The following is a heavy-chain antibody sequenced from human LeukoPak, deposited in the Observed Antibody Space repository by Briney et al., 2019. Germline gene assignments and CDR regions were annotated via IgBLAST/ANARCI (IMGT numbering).Heavy chain of an antibody. CDR3: AREVITVAATV. CDR1: GFTFSSYA. D-gene: IGHD6-19*01. Sequence: GGSLRLSCAASGFTFSSYAMHWVRQAPGTGLEWVAVKSYDGSYKYYADSVKGRFTISRDNSKNTLYLQMNSLRVEDTAMYYCAREVITVAATVWGQGTPVTVSS. CDR2: KSYDGSYK. J-gene: IGHJ4*02. V-gene: IGHV3-30*04.